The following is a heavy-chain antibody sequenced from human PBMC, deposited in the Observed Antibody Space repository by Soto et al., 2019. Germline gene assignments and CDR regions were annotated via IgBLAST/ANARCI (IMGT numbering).Heavy chain of an antibody. D-gene: IGHD4-17*01. Sequence: QVQLVQSGAEVKKRGASVKVSCKASGYTITSYDSKWVRQATVQGLGWMGWMNPNSGNTGYAQKFQGRVTMTRNTSISTAYMELSSLRSEDTAVYYCARTLYGDNVDYWGQGTLVTVSS. CDR3: ARTLYGDNVDY. J-gene: IGHJ4*02. CDR2: MNPNSGNT. CDR1: GYTITSYD. V-gene: IGHV1-8*01.